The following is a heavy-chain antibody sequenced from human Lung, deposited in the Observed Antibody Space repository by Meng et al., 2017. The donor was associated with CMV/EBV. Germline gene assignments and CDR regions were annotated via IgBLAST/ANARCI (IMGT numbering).Heavy chain of an antibody. V-gene: IGHV1-2*06. CDR1: GYTFTGYY. Sequence: QVQLVQSGAEVKKPGASVKVSCKTSGYTFTGYYTHWVRQAPRQGLEWMGRINPKSGATDYAQKFQGRVTLTRDTSINTAYMELNRLTSDDTAVYYCARFGEVIDYWGQGTLVTVSS. J-gene: IGHJ4*02. CDR3: ARFGEVIDY. CDR2: INPKSGAT. D-gene: IGHD3-10*01.